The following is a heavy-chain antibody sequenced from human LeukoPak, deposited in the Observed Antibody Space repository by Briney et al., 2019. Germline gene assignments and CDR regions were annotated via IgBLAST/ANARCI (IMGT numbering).Heavy chain of an antibody. CDR1: GDSFSSYS. CDR2: VFSRSNT. J-gene: IGHJ4*02. CDR3: ARSRYRDYKYLDYFDY. Sequence: SETLSLTCNVSGDSFSSYSWNWVRQPPGKGLEWIGYVFSRSNTNYNPSLKSRATISLDTSKNHLYLQLNSVTAADTAVYFCARSRYRDYKYLDYFDYWGRGTLVTVFS. V-gene: IGHV4-4*08. D-gene: IGHD5-12*01.